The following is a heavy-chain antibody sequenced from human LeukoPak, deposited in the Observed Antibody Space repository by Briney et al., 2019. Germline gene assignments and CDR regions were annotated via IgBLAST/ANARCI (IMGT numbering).Heavy chain of an antibody. CDR1: GYTFTGYY. V-gene: IGHV1-2*02. D-gene: IGHD7-27*01. Sequence: ASVKVSCKASGYTFTGYYMHWVRQAPGQGLEWMGWINPNSGGTNYAQKFQGRVTMTRDTSISTAYMELSRLRSDDTAVYYCARGTPTGDGLYYYYYMDVWGKGTTFTVSS. CDR2: INPNSGGT. CDR3: ARGTPTGDGLYYYYYMDV. J-gene: IGHJ6*03.